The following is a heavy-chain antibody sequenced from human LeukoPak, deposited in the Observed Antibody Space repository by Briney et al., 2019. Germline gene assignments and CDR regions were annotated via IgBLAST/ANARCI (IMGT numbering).Heavy chain of an antibody. V-gene: IGHV3-21*04. D-gene: IGHD3-22*01. Sequence: PGGSLRLSCAASGFTFSSYNMKWVRQAPGKGLEWVSFISTTSNYIYYADSVKGRFTISRDNSKNTLYLQMNSLRAEDTAVYYCAKDFPLGYSDYWGQGTLVTVSS. CDR2: ISTTSNYI. CDR1: GFTFSSYN. CDR3: AKDFPLGYSDY. J-gene: IGHJ4*02.